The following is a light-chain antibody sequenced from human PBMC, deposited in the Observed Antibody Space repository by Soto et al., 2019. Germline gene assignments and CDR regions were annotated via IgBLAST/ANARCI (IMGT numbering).Light chain of an antibody. Sequence: EIVMTHSPATLSVSPGERVTLSCRASQSVSSNLAWYQQKPGQTPRLLIYDASTGATGILARFSGSGSGTEFTLTISSLQSEDFAVYYCQQYNNWPRTFGQGTKVDIK. V-gene: IGKV3-15*01. CDR3: QQYNNWPRT. CDR1: QSVSSN. J-gene: IGKJ1*01. CDR2: DAS.